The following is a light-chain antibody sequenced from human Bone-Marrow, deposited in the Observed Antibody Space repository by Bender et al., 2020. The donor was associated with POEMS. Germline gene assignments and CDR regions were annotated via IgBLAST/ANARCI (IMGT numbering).Light chain of an antibody. CDR2: SNY. CDR1: DSNFGGNN. V-gene: IGLV1-47*02. CDR3: AAWDASLSGYL. Sequence: QSVLTQPPSASGTPGQSVIISCSGTDSNFGGNNVNWYQHLPGTAPRLVVYSNYQRPSGVPDRFSGSKSGTSASLAISGLRSEDEADYYCAAWDASLSGYLFGTGTKVTVL. J-gene: IGLJ1*01.